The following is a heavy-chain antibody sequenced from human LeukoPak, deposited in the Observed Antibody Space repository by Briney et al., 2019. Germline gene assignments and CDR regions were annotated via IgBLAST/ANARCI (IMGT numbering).Heavy chain of an antibody. CDR3: ARLAGIVVVPAAMPPGSGNWFDP. V-gene: IGHV5-51*01. Sequence: GESLKISCKGSGYSFTSYWIGWVRQMPGKGLEWMGIIYPGDSDTRYSPSFQGQVTISADKSISTAYLQWSSLKASDTAMYYCARLAGIVVVPAAMPPGSGNWFDPWGQGTLVTVSS. D-gene: IGHD2-2*01. CDR2: IYPGDSDT. J-gene: IGHJ5*02. CDR1: GYSFTSYW.